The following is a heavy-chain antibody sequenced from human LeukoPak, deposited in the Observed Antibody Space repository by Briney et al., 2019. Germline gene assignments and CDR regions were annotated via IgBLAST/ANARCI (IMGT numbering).Heavy chain of an antibody. CDR2: ISSGSSTI. Sequence: GGSLRLSCAASGFTFNTYSMNWVRQAPGKGLEWISYISSGSSTIYYADSVKGRFTIFRDNAKNSLYLQLNSLRAEDTAVYYCARSVSTGSTVYFFRIFDYWGQGTLVTVSS. D-gene: IGHD3-22*01. J-gene: IGHJ4*02. V-gene: IGHV3-48*01. CDR3: ARSVSTGSTVYFFRIFDY. CDR1: GFTFNTYS.